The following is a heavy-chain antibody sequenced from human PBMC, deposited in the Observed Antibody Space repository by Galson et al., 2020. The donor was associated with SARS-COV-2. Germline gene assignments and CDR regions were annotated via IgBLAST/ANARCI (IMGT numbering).Heavy chain of an antibody. D-gene: IGHD7-27*01. V-gene: IGHV3-30-3*01. CDR3: ARDSSGEGYYYGMDV. CDR1: GFTFSTYP. Sequence: GGSLKLSCAASGFTFSTYPMYWDRQAPGKGLEWVAVISYDGINKHYADSVKGRFTISRENSKNTLYLQMNSLRADDTAVYYCARDSSGEGYYYGMDVWGQGTTVTVSS. CDR2: ISYDGINK. J-gene: IGHJ6*02.